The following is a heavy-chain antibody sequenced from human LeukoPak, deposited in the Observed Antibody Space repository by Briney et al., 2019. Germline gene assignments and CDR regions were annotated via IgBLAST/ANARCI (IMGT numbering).Heavy chain of an antibody. CDR3: ARGGSSGWYYFNY. V-gene: IGHV4-59*12. CDR1: GGSISSYY. D-gene: IGHD6-13*01. Sequence: SETLSLTCTVSGGSISSYYWSWIRQPPGKGLEWIGYIHYSGSTNYNPSLKSRVTISVDTSKNQFSLKLSSVTAADTAVYYCARGGSSGWYYFNYWGQGTLVTVSS. J-gene: IGHJ4*02. CDR2: IHYSGST.